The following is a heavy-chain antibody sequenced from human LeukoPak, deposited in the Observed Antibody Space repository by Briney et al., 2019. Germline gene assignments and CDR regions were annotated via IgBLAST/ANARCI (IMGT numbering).Heavy chain of an antibody. J-gene: IGHJ6*02. CDR1: GFTFSSYW. CDR3: ARDRRYHYDSSGGDYYYYYGMDV. V-gene: IGHV3-7*01. CDR2: IKQDGSEK. D-gene: IGHD3-22*01. Sequence: GGSLRLSCAASGFTFSSYWMSWVRQAPGKGLEWVANIKQDGSEKYYVDSVKGRFTISRDNAKNSLYLQMNSLRAEDTAVYYCARDRRYHYDSSGGDYYYYYGMDVWGQGTTVTVSS.